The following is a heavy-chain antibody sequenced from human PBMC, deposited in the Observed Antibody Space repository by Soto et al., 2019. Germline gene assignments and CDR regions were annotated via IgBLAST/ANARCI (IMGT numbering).Heavy chain of an antibody. CDR2: ISAYNGNT. V-gene: IGHV1-18*01. D-gene: IGHD3-22*01. CDR3: ARLVYYDSGGLTNWYFDL. CDR1: EYTFTFYG. J-gene: IGHJ2*01. Sequence: QVQLVQSGAEVRKPGASVKVSCKASEYTFTFYGFAWVRQAPGQGIEWMGWISAYNGNTYYAQKLQGRVTMTTDTSTSTAYMELRSLRSDDTAVYYCARLVYYDSGGLTNWYFDLWGRGTLVSVSS.